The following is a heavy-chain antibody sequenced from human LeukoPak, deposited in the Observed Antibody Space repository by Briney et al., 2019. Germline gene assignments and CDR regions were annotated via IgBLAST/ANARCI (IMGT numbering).Heavy chain of an antibody. Sequence: GGSLRLSCAASGFTFSSYGMHWVRQAPGKGLEWVAFIRYDGSNKYYADSVKGRFTISRDNSKNTLYLQMNSLRAEDTAVYYCAGGSTLDRGLVYYWGQGALVTVSS. V-gene: IGHV3-30*02. J-gene: IGHJ4*02. D-gene: IGHD3-10*01. CDR2: IRYDGSNK. CDR1: GFTFSSYG. CDR3: AGGSTLDRGLVYY.